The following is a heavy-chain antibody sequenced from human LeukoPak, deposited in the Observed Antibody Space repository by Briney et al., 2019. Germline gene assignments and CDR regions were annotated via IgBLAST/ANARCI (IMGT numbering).Heavy chain of an antibody. CDR3: ARDNLAAAGFGY. V-gene: IGHV3-21*01. J-gene: IGHJ4*02. CDR2: ISSSSSYI. D-gene: IGHD6-13*01. Sequence: GGSLRLSCAASGFTFSSYSMNWVRQAPGKGLEWVSSISSSSSYIYYADSVKGRFTISRDNAKNSLYLQMNSLRAEDTAVYYCARDNLAAAGFGYWGQGTLVTVSS. CDR1: GFTFSSYS.